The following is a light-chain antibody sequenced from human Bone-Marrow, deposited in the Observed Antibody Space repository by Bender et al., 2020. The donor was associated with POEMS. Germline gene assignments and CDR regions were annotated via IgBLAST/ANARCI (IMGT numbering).Light chain of an antibody. Sequence: QSVLTQPPSASGTPGQRVTISCSGGSSNIGAHAVNWYQHLPGTAPKLLIYSSHRRPSEVPDRFSGSRSGTSASRAISGLQSEYEADYYCAVWDDSLNGWVFGGGTKLTVL. V-gene: IGLV1-44*01. CDR2: SSH. J-gene: IGLJ3*02. CDR1: SSNIGAHA. CDR3: AVWDDSLNGWV.